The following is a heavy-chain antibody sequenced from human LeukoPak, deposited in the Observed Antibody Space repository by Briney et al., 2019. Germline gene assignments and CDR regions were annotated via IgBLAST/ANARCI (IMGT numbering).Heavy chain of an antibody. CDR3: TTDYQLDY. V-gene: IGHV3-49*04. J-gene: IGHJ4*02. Sequence: GGSLRLSCTASGFTFGDFVISWVRQTPGKGLEWVGFIRTKVNGETTKYAASVQGRFTISRDDSKSIAYLQMNSLKTEDTAVYYCTTDYQLDYWGQGTLVTVSS. CDR1: GFTFGDFV. D-gene: IGHD3-16*01. CDR2: IRTKVNGETT.